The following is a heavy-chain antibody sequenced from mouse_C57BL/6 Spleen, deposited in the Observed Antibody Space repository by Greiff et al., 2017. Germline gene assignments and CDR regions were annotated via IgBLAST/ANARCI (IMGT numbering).Heavy chain of an antibody. D-gene: IGHD2-3*01. V-gene: IGHV1-52*01. Sequence: VQLQQPGAELVRPGSSVKLSCKASGYTFTSYWMPWVKQRPIQGLEWIGNIDPSDRETHSNQKFKDKATLTVDKSSSTAYMQLSSLTSEDSAVDYCARDQYDGYPYWYFDVWGTGTTVTVSS. CDR3: ARDQYDGYPYWYFDV. CDR1: GYTFTSYW. CDR2: IDPSDRET. J-gene: IGHJ1*03.